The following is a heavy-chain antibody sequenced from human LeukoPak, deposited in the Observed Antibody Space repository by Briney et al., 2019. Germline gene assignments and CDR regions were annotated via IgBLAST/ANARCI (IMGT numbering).Heavy chain of an antibody. CDR1: GFTFDDYG. CDR3: ARGHSSGYLYYFDY. Sequence: GGSLRLSCAASGFTFDDYGMSWVRHAPGKGLEWVSGINWNGGTTGYADSVKGRFTISRDNAKNSLYLQMNSLRAEDTALYHCARGHSSGYLYYFDYWGQGTLVTVSS. D-gene: IGHD3-22*01. J-gene: IGHJ4*02. CDR2: INWNGGTT. V-gene: IGHV3-20*01.